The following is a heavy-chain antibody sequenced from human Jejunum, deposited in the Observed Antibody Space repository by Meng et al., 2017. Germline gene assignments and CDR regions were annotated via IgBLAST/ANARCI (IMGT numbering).Heavy chain of an antibody. CDR3: ARESSWAAAGGWSPKGYFDY. V-gene: IGHV3-33*01. Sequence: GESLKISCTVSGFTFSTYAMHWVRQAPGKGLEWVAVIRYDGTDDYYADSVKGRFTISRDNAKNTLYLQMSSLRAEDTAVYYCARESSWAAAGGWSPKGYFDYWGQGTLVTVSS. CDR2: IRYDGTDD. J-gene: IGHJ4*02. CDR1: GFTFSTYA. D-gene: IGHD6-13*01.